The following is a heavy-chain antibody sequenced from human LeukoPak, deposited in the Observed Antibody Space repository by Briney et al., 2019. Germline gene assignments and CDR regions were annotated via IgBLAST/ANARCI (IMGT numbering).Heavy chain of an antibody. CDR3: ARQWGFDVWGSYPWGY. Sequence: ASVKVSCKASGYTFTSYGISWVRQAPGQGLEWMGWISAYNGNTNYAQKLQGRVTMTTDTSTSTAYMELRSLRSDDTAVYYCARQWGFDVWGSYPWGYWGQGTLVTVSS. CDR1: GYTFTSYG. CDR2: ISAYNGNT. J-gene: IGHJ4*02. D-gene: IGHD3-16*02. V-gene: IGHV1-18*01.